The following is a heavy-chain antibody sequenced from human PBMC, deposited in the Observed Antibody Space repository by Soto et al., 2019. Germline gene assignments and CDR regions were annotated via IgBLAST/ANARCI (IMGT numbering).Heavy chain of an antibody. D-gene: IGHD3-3*01. J-gene: IGHJ6*02. Sequence: PSETLSLTCTVSGGSISSYYWSWIRQPPGKGLEWIGYIYYSGSTNYNPSLKRRVTISVDTSKNQFSLKLSSVTAADTAVYYCARGYLYDFWSGYYPGNYYGMDVWGQGTTVTVSS. CDR2: IYYSGST. CDR3: ARGYLYDFWSGYYPGNYYGMDV. V-gene: IGHV4-59*01. CDR1: GGSISSYY.